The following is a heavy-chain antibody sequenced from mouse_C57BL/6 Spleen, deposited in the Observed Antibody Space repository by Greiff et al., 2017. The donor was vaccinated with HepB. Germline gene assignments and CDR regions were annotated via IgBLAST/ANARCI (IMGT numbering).Heavy chain of an antibody. CDR3: ARGGYYGRPDAY. Sequence: VQLQQSVAELVRPGASVKLSCTASGFNIKNPYMHWVKQRPEQGLEWIGRIDPANGNTKYAPKFQGKATITADTSSNTAYLQLSSLTSEDTAIYYCARGGYYGRPDAYWGQGTLVTVSA. D-gene: IGHD2-1*01. CDR2: IDPANGNT. J-gene: IGHJ3*01. V-gene: IGHV14-3*01. CDR1: GFNIKNPY.